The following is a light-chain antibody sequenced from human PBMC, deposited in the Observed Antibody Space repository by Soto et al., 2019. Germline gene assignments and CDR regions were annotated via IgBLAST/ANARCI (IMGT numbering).Light chain of an antibody. CDR2: DVS. J-gene: IGLJ1*01. V-gene: IGLV2-14*01. CDR1: SSDVGGYNY. Sequence: QLGTVCGSPGQANSFYSPGTSSDVGGYNYVSWYQQHPGKAPKLMIYDVSNRPSGVSNRFSGSKSGNTASLTISGLQAEDEADYYCNSYTSSSTPYVFGTGTNGTVL. CDR3: NSYTSSSTPYV.